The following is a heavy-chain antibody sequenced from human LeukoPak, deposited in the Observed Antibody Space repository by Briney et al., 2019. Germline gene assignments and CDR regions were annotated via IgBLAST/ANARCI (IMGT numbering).Heavy chain of an antibody. Sequence: ASVKVSCKASGYAFTNYYMQWVRQAPGQGLEWMGIINPSGGGTSYAQNFQGRVTMTRDTSTSTVYMALSSLTSEDTAVYYCARWIVGDTTSDYWGHGTLVTVSS. D-gene: IGHD1-26*01. CDR2: INPSGGGT. CDR1: GYAFTNYY. CDR3: ARWIVGDTTSDY. V-gene: IGHV1-46*01. J-gene: IGHJ4*01.